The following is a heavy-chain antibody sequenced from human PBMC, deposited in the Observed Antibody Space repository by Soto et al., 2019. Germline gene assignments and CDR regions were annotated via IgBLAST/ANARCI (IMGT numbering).Heavy chain of an antibody. Sequence: GGSLRLSCAASGFTFSTYWMSWVRQAPGKGLEWVANINQDGSEEYYVDSVKGRFTISRDNSKNSLYLQMNSLRAEDTAAYYCAREASSGWSGGDDDFDIWGQGTMVTVSS. CDR2: INQDGSEE. J-gene: IGHJ3*02. V-gene: IGHV3-7*01. D-gene: IGHD6-19*01. CDR3: AREASSGWSGGDDDFDI. CDR1: GFTFSTYW.